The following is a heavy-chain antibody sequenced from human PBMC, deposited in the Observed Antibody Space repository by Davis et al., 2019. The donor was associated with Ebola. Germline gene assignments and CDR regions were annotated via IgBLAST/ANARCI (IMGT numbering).Heavy chain of an antibody. CDR2: INHSGST. CDR1: GGSISSSSYY. CDR3: ARAFRAPQPYGGNVILRYGMDV. J-gene: IGHJ6*02. D-gene: IGHD4-23*01. Sequence: MPSETLSLTCTVSGGSISSSSYYWGWIRQPPGKGLEWIGEINHSGSTNYNPSLKSRVTISVDTSKNQFSLKLSSVTAADTAVYYCARAFRAPQPYGGNVILRYGMDVWGQGTAVTVSS. V-gene: IGHV4-39*07.